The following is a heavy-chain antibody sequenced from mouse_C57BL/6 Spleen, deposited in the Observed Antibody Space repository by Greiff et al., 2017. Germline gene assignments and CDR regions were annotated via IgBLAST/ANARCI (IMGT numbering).Heavy chain of an antibody. CDR3: ASPVCYGSFFDY. V-gene: IGHV1-80*01. D-gene: IGHD2-1*01. CDR2: IYPGDGDT. Sequence: QVQLQQSGAELVKPGASEKISCKASGYAFSSYWMNWVKQRPGKGLEWIGQIYPGDGDTNYNGKFKGKATLTADKSSSTAYMHLSSLTSEDSAVYFCASPVCYGSFFDYWGQGTTLTVSS. CDR1: GYAFSSYW. J-gene: IGHJ2*01.